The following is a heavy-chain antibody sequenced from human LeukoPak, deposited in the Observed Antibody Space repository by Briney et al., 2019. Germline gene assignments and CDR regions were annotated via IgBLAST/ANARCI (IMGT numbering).Heavy chain of an antibody. CDR2: ISASGDNT. Sequence: GRSLRLSCAASGFTFSSSAMSWVRQAPGKGLEWVSSISASGDNTYYPDSVKGRFTISRDNSKNAMYLQVNSLRAGDTATYYCAISRRDYGDYYFDNWGQGTLVTVSS. D-gene: IGHD4-17*01. CDR1: GFTFSSSA. V-gene: IGHV3-23*01. CDR3: AISRRDYGDYYFDN. J-gene: IGHJ4*02.